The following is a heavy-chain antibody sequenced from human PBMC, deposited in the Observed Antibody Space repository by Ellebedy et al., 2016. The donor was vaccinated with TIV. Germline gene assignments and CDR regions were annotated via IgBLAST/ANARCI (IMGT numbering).Heavy chain of an antibody. CDR1: GFIVSATY. CDR3: ARDSGFGVDTPY. CDR2: IYPDDRT. J-gene: IGHJ4*02. V-gene: IGHV3-53*01. Sequence: GGSLRLXCAPSGFIVSATYMSWVRQAPGKGLEWVSIIYPDDRTFYAGFARGRFSISRDKSKNTLYLQMNSLRADDTAVYYCARDSGFGVDTPYWGQGTPVTVSS. D-gene: IGHD3-3*01.